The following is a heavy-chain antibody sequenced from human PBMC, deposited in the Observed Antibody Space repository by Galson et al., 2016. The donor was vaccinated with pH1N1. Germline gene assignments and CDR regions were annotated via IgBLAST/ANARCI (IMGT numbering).Heavy chain of an antibody. CDR3: ALTFYYDDSSHEGYFHH. J-gene: IGHJ1*01. Sequence: LRLSCAASGFTFRTYAMNWVRQAPGKGLEWVSTIGGTGNNTYYGESVKDRFTVSRDNSRNTVYLEMNSLSGEDTATYYCALTFYYDDSSHEGYFHHWGQGTLVTVSS. D-gene: IGHD3-22*01. V-gene: IGHV3-23*01. CDR2: IGGTGNNT. CDR1: GFTFRTYA.